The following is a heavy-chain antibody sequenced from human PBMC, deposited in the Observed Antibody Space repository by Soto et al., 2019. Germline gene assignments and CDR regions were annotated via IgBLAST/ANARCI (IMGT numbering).Heavy chain of an antibody. D-gene: IGHD5-12*01. Sequence: GESLKISCKGSGYSFTSYWIGWVRQMPGKGLEWMGIIYPGDSDTRYSPSFQGQVTISADKSISTAYLQWSSLKASDTAMYYCARHVGDGYNYMVPDYWGQGTLVTVSS. V-gene: IGHV5-51*01. CDR1: GYSFTSYW. CDR2: IYPGDSDT. J-gene: IGHJ4*02. CDR3: ARHVGDGYNYMVPDY.